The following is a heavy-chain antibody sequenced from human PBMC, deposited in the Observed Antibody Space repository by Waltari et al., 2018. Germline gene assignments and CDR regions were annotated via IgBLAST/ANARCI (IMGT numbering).Heavy chain of an antibody. CDR2: IYYSGST. CDR3: ARLAGSIAVAVFPFDY. V-gene: IGHV4-39*01. D-gene: IGHD6-19*01. Sequence: QLQLQESGPGLVKPSETLSLTCTVSGGSISSSSYYWGWIRQPPGKGLEWIGSIYYSGSTYYNPSLKSRVTISVDTSKNQFSLKLSSVTAADTAVYYCARLAGSIAVAVFPFDYWGQGTLVTVSS. J-gene: IGHJ4*02. CDR1: GGSISSSSYY.